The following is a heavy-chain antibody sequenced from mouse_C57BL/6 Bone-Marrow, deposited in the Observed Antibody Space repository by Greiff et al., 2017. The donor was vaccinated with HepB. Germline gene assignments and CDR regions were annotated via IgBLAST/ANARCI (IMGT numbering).Heavy chain of an antibody. CDR1: GYTFTDYS. D-gene: IGHD2-1*01. CDR2: INPNNGGT. J-gene: IGHJ4*01. V-gene: IGHV1-26*01. CDR3: AGGNYYYAMDY. Sequence: EVQLQQSGPELVKPGASVKISCTASGYTFTDYSMNWVNQSHGKSLEWIGDINPNNGGTSYNQKFKGKDTLTIDKSTNTAYMELRSLTSEDSAVYYCAGGNYYYAMDYWGQGTSVAVSS.